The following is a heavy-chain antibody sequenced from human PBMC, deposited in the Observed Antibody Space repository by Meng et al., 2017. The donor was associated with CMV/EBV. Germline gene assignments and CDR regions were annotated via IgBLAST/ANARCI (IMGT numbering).Heavy chain of an antibody. J-gene: IGHJ5*02. CDR2: IYYSGST. V-gene: IGHV4-39*07. D-gene: IGHD3-3*01. CDR1: GCSISSSSYY. Sequence: GSLRPSCTVSGCSISSSSYYWGWIRQPPGKGLESIGSIYYSGSTYYNPSLNSRVTISVDTSKNQFSLKLSSVTAAVTAVYYCARGHGGIFGVVIGGDWFDPWGQGTLVTVSS. CDR3: ARGHGGIFGVVIGGDWFDP.